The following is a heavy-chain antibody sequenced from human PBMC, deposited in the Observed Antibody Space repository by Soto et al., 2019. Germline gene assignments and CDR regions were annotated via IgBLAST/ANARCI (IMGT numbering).Heavy chain of an antibody. CDR2: TSSDGNTK. Sequence: GGSLRLSCAAAGFSFRNYGMHWVRQAPGKGLEWVAVTSSDGNTKNYAASVKGRFTISSDTSKNTLYLQMSSLRAEDTALYYCARWGGSYYESWSDPWGQGTLVTVSS. CDR1: GFSFRNYG. D-gene: IGHD1-26*01. V-gene: IGHV3-33*01. J-gene: IGHJ5*02. CDR3: ARWGGSYYESWSDP.